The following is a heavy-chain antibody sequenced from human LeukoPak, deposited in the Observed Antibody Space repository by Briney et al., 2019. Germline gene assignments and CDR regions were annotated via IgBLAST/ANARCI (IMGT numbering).Heavy chain of an antibody. CDR3: ARVGSTWYRGFEY. V-gene: IGHV3-11*06. CDR2: ISSSSSYT. Sequence: PGGSLRLSCAASGFTFSDYYMSWIRQAPGKGLEWVSYISSSSSYTNYADSVKGRFTISRDNAKNSLYLQMNSLRDEDTAVYYCARVGSTWYRGFEYWGQGTLVTVSS. CDR1: GFTFSDYY. D-gene: IGHD6-13*01. J-gene: IGHJ4*02.